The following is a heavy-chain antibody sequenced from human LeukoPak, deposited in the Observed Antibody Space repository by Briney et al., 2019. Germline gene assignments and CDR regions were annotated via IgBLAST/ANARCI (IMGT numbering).Heavy chain of an antibody. V-gene: IGHV4-59*12. J-gene: IGHJ5*02. D-gene: IGHD3-10*01. CDR2: VYYSGST. CDR1: GGSISTYY. CDR3: ARAPYYYGIDP. Sequence: SETLSLTCTVSGGSISTYYWNWIRQPPGKGLEWIGYVYYSGSTNYNPSLKSRVTISVDTSKNQFSLKLSSVTAADTAVYYCARAPYYYGIDPWGQGTLVTVSS.